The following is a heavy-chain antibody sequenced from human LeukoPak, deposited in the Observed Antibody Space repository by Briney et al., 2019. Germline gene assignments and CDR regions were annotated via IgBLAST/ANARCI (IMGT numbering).Heavy chain of an antibody. D-gene: IGHD1-7*01. CDR2: VSGSGTTI. CDR1: GFTFTDYY. V-gene: IGHV3-11*01. CDR3: GRDFGLVGTKRSFDL. J-gene: IGHJ3*01. Sequence: GGSLRLSCAASGFTFTDYYMGWIRQAPGKGLEWLSYVSGSGTTIFYADSVKGRFTISRDNAKNSVDLQMNSLRAEDTAVYYCGRDFGLVGTKRSFDLWGQGTMVTVSS.